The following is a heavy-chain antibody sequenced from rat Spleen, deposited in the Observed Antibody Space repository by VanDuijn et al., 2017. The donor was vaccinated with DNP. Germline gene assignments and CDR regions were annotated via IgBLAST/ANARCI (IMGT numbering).Heavy chain of an antibody. CDR2: MSPTTRSS. D-gene: IGHD4-3*01. Sequence: EVQLVESGGGVVQPGRSLKVSCEASGFTFSDYNVAWVRQAPKKGLGWVACMSPTTRSSYYRDSVRGRFTVSRDDSTSTLYLQMDSLRSEDTATYYCTRGGTYYFDYWGQGVLVTVSS. CDR3: TRGGTYYFDY. CDR1: GFTFSDYN. V-gene: IGHV5-27*01. J-gene: IGHJ2*01.